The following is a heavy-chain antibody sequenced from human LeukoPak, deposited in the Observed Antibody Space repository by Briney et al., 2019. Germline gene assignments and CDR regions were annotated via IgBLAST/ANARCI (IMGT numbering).Heavy chain of an antibody. Sequence: QPGGSLRLSCAASGLTFRSYWMHWVRQAPGKGLVWVSRINSDGGTNYADSVKGRFTISRDNAKKTVSLQMNSLRPEDTGVYYCARAPSEIGGYYPEYFRHWGQGTLVTVSS. D-gene: IGHD3-22*01. CDR3: ARAPSEIGGYYPEYFRH. V-gene: IGHV3-74*01. CDR2: INSDGGT. J-gene: IGHJ1*01. CDR1: GLTFRSYW.